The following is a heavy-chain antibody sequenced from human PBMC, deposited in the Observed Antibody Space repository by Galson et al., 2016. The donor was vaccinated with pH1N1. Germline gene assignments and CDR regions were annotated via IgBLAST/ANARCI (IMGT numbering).Heavy chain of an antibody. CDR3: AKDHPSEGWPALDS. CDR2: IFGSAAKT. Sequence: SLRLSCAASGFTFSDYVMTWVRQAPGKGLEWVSAIFGSAAKTFYADSVMGRFTISRDNSKNKLYLQMNSLRVEDTAIYYCAKDHPSEGWPALDSWGQGTLVTVSS. D-gene: IGHD2-15*01. V-gene: IGHV3-23*01. J-gene: IGHJ4*02. CDR1: GFTFSDYV.